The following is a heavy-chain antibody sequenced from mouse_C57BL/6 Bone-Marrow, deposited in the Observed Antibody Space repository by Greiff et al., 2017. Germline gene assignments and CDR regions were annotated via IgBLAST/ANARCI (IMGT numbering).Heavy chain of an antibody. CDR2: IYPGNSDT. CDR1: GYTFTSYW. Sequence: VQLKQSGTVLARPGASVKMSCKTSGYTFTSYWMHWVKQRPGQGLEWIGAIYPGNSDTSYNQKFKGKAKLTAVTSASTAYMELSSLTKEDSAVYYGTRETVVAYYYAMDYWGQGTSVTVSS. V-gene: IGHV1-5*01. CDR3: TRETVVAYYYAMDY. J-gene: IGHJ4*01. D-gene: IGHD1-1*01.